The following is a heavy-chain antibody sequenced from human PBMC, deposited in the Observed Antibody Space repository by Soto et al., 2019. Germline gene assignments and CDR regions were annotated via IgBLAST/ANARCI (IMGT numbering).Heavy chain of an antibody. V-gene: IGHV4-59*01. CDR3: AREWLGKFDY. J-gene: IGHJ4*02. CDR1: GGSISSYY. D-gene: IGHD3-10*01. CDR2: IYYSGST. Sequence: SETLSLTCTVSGGSISSYYWSWIRQPPGKGLEWIGYIYYSGSTNYNPSLKSRGTISVDTSKNQFSLKLSSVTAADTAVYYCAREWLGKFDYWGKGTLVTVSS.